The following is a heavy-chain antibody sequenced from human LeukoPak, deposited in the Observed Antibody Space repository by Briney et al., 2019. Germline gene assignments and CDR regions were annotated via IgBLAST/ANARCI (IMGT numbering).Heavy chain of an antibody. CDR3: AKDLPPALPHHDYYYGMDV. CDR2: INPNSGGT. CDR1: GYTFTGYY. Sequence: ASVKVSCKASGYTFTGYYMHWVRQAPGQGLEWMGWINPNSGGTNYAQKFQGRVTMTRDTSISTAYMELSRLRSDDTAVYYCAKDLPPALPHHDYYYGMDVWGQGTTVTVSS. V-gene: IGHV1-2*02. J-gene: IGHJ6*02.